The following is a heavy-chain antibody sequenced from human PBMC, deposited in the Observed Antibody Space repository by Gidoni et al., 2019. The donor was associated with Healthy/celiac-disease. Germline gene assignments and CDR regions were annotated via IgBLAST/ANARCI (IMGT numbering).Heavy chain of an antibody. CDR3: TTGIRSGYNRY. CDR2: IKSKTDGGTT. CDR1: GFPFSNAW. J-gene: IGHJ4*02. V-gene: IGHV3-15*01. D-gene: IGHD3-3*01. Sequence: EVQLVESGGGLVKPGGSLRLSCAASGFPFSNAWMSWVRQAPGKGLEWVGRIKSKTDGGTTDYAAPVKGRFTISRDDSKNTLYLQMNSLKTEDTAVYYCTTGIRSGYNRYWGQGTLVTVSS.